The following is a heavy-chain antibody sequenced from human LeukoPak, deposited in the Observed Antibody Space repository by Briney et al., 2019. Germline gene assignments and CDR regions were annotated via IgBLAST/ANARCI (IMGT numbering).Heavy chain of an antibody. CDR1: GFTFSNAG. D-gene: IGHD3-16*02. J-gene: IGHJ4*02. CDR2: IKNKTDGGTT. CDR3: TTEGLYYDYVWGSYRYGDY. V-gene: IGHV3-15*01. Sequence: GGSLRLSCAASGFTFSNAGMSWVRQAPGKGLEWVGRIKNKTDGGTTDYAATVKGRFTISRDDPKNTLYLQMNSLKTEDTAVYYCTTEGLYYDYVWGSYRYGDYWGQGTLVTVSS.